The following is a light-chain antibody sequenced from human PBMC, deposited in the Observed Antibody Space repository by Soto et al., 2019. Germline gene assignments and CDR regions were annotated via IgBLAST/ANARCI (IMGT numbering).Light chain of an antibody. V-gene: IGLV2-14*01. Sequence: QSALTQPASVSGSPGQSITIPCTGSSNDIGGYNYVSWYQQHPGRAPKLVIYKVSDRPSGVSTRFSASKSGNTASLTISGLQAEDEADYYCSSYTNSFTWVFGGGTKLTVL. CDR1: SNDIGGYNY. CDR2: KVS. CDR3: SSYTNSFTWV. J-gene: IGLJ3*02.